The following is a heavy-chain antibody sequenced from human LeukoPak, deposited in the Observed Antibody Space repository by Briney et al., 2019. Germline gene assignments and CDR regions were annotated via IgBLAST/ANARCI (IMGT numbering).Heavy chain of an antibody. D-gene: IGHD6-19*01. CDR1: GFTFSNYW. J-gene: IGHJ4*02. CDR3: AREAYSRGPRDGFDY. CDR2: INWNGGST. V-gene: IGHV3-20*04. Sequence: GGSLRLSCAASGFTFSNYWMQWVRQAPGKGLEWVSGINWNGGSTGYADSVKGRFTISRDNAKNSLYLQMNSLRAEDTALYYCAREAYSRGPRDGFDYWGQGTLVTVSS.